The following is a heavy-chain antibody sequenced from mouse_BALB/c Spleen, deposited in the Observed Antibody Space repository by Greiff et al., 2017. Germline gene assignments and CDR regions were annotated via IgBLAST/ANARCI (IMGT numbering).Heavy chain of an antibody. CDR2: INPYNDGT. J-gene: IGHJ1*01. CDR1: GYTFTSYV. D-gene: IGHD1-1*01. CDR3: ARRDGSSYGWYFDV. V-gene: IGHV1-14*01. Sequence: EVQLKESGPELVKPGASVKMSCKASGYTFTSYVMHWVKQKPGQGLEWIGYINPYNDGTKYNEKFKGKATLTSDKSSSTAYMELSSLTSEDSAVYYCARRDGSSYGWYFDVWGAGTTVTVSS.